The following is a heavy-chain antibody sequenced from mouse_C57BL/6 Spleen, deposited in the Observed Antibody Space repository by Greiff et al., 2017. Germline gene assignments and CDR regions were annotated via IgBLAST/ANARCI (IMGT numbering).Heavy chain of an antibody. J-gene: IGHJ2*01. CDR1: GYTFTDYY. V-gene: IGHV1-19*01. D-gene: IGHD2-4*01. CDR3: ARSGYYDYDVNYFDY. CDR2: INPYNGGT. Sequence: VQLQQSGPVLVKPGASVKMSCKASGYTFTDYYMNWVKQSHGKSLEWIGVINPYNGGTSYNQKFKGKATLTVDKSSSTAYMELNSLTSEDSAVYYCARSGYYDYDVNYFDYWGQGTTLTVSS.